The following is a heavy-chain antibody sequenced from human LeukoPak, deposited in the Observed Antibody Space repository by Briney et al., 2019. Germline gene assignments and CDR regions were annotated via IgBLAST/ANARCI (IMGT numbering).Heavy chain of an antibody. V-gene: IGHV5-51*01. CDR1: GYSFTTYW. J-gene: IGHJ4*02. CDR2: IYPGDSDT. Sequence: GESLKISCKGSGYSFTTYWIAWVRQMPGKGLEWMGIIYPGDSDTRYSPSFQGQVTISADKSIGTAYLQWSSLKASDTAMYYCARALGSAAALFEDYWGQGTLVTVSS. D-gene: IGHD6-13*01. CDR3: ARALGSAAALFEDY.